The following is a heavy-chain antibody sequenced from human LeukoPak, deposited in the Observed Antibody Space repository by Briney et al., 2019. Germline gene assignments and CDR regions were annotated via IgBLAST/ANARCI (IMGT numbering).Heavy chain of an antibody. CDR1: GGSISSYY. J-gene: IGHJ4*02. CDR3: AGTTSGRDYFDY. V-gene: IGHV4-4*07. Sequence: SETLSLTCTVSGGSISSYYWSWIRQPAGMGLEWIGRIYTSGSTNYNPSLKSRVTMSVDTSKNQSSLKLSSVTAADTAVYYCAGTTSGRDYFDYWGQGTLVPVSS. D-gene: IGHD1-14*01. CDR2: IYTSGST.